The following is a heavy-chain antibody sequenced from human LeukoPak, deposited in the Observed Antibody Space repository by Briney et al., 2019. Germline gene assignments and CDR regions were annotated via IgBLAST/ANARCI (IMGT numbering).Heavy chain of an antibody. Sequence: GASVKVSCKASGGTFSSYAISWVRQAPGQGLEWMGGIIPIFGTANYAQKSQGRVTITADESTSTAYMELSSLRSEDTAVYYCARADYSGYDHRLLWLDPWGQGTLVTVSS. V-gene: IGHV1-69*01. D-gene: IGHD5-12*01. J-gene: IGHJ5*02. CDR2: IIPIFGTA. CDR3: ARADYSGYDHRLLWLDP. CDR1: GGTFSSYA.